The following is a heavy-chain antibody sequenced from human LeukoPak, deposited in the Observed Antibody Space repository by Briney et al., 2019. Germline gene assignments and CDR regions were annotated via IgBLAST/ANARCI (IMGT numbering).Heavy chain of an antibody. V-gene: IGHV3-30*18. J-gene: IGHJ6*02. D-gene: IGHD3-10*01. Sequence: GRSLRLSCAASGFTFSSYGMHWVRQAPGKGLEWVAVISYDGSNKYYADSVKGRFTISRDNSKNTLYLQMNSLRAEDTAVYYCAKDRGRDEQGGYMDDWGQGTTVTVSS. CDR2: ISYDGSNK. CDR3: AKDRGRDEQGGYMDD. CDR1: GFTFSSYG.